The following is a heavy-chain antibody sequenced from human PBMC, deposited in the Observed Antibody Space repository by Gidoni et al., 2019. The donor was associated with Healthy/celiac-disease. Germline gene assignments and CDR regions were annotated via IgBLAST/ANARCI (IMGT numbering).Heavy chain of an antibody. CDR1: GYSISSGYY. CDR2: IYHSGST. D-gene: IGHD7-27*01. Sequence: HVQLQESGPGLVKPSETLSLTCAVSGYSISSGYYWGWIRQPPGKGLEWIGSIYHSGSTYYNPALKSRVTRSVDTSKNQFSLKLSSVTAADTAVYYCARDPLGSYYDYWGQGTLVTVSS. CDR3: ARDPLGSYYDY. V-gene: IGHV4-38-2*02. J-gene: IGHJ4*02.